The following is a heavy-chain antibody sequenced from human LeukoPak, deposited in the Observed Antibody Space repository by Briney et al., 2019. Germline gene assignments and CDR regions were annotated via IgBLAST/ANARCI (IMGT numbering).Heavy chain of an antibody. V-gene: IGHV4-59*01. D-gene: IGHD5/OR15-5a*01. J-gene: IGHJ3*02. CDR1: GGSISSYY. Sequence: KPSETLSLTCTVSGGSISSYYWNWIRQPPGKGLEWIGYIYYSGSTNYNPSLKSRVTISLDTSKNQFSLKLSSVTAADTAVYYCARPGLVDAFDIWGQGTMVTVSS. CDR3: ARPGLVDAFDI. CDR2: IYYSGST.